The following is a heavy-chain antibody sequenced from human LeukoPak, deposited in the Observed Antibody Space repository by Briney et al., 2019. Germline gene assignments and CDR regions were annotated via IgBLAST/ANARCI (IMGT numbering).Heavy chain of an antibody. Sequence: GGSLRLSCAASGFTFSSYGMHWVRRAPGKGLEWVAFIRYDGSNKYYADSVKGRFTISRDNSKNTLYLQMNSLRAEDTAVYYCANMLSPSRLSWGEGTLVTVSS. CDR1: GFTFSSYG. J-gene: IGHJ4*02. V-gene: IGHV3-30*02. D-gene: IGHD2-8*01. CDR2: IRYDGSNK. CDR3: ANMLSPSRLS.